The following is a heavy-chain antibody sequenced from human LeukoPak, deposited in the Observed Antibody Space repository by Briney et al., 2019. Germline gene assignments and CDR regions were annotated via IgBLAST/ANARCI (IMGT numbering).Heavy chain of an antibody. Sequence: GGSLRLSCAASGFTFSSHAMSWARQAPGKGLQGVSAVSPGGDKTYYADSVKGRFTVSKDHSRNTLYLQMNSLRADDTAVYFCAKEKAVARSSGWHAFDVWGQGSLVTVS. D-gene: IGHD6-19*01. J-gene: IGHJ3*01. CDR3: AKEKAVARSSGWHAFDV. CDR1: GFTFSSHA. CDR2: VSPGGDKT. V-gene: IGHV3-23*01.